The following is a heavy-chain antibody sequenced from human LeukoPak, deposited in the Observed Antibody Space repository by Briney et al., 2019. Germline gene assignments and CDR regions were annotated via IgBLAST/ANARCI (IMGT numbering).Heavy chain of an antibody. CDR3: ARDGWGSGDFDY. Sequence: GGSLRLSCAASGFTFSTYGMHWVRQAPGKGLEWVAVIWYDGSNKDYADSVKGRFTISRDNSKNTLYLQMNGLRAEDTALYYCARDGWGSGDFDYWGQGTLVTVSS. V-gene: IGHV3-33*01. CDR1: GFTFSTYG. J-gene: IGHJ4*02. CDR2: IWYDGSNK. D-gene: IGHD3-10*01.